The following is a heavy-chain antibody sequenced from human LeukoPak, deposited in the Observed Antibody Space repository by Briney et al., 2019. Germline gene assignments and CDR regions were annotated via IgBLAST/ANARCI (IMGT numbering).Heavy chain of an antibody. CDR3: ARFSRGHYDSSGYYYEDY. CDR2: INHSGST. Sequence: SETLSLTCAVCGGSFSGYYWSWIRQPPGKGLEWIGEINHSGSTNYNPSLKSRVTISVDTSKNQFSLKLSSVTAADTAVYYCARFSRGHYDSSGYYYEDYWGQGTLVTVSS. V-gene: IGHV4-34*01. CDR1: GGSFSGYY. J-gene: IGHJ4*02. D-gene: IGHD3-22*01.